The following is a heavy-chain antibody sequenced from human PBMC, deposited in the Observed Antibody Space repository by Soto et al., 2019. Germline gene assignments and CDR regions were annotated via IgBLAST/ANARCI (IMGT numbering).Heavy chain of an antibody. V-gene: IGHV1-18*01. CDR1: GYTFTSYG. CDR3: ASEGSGILLWFGDFDY. Sequence: ASVKVSCKASGYTFTSYGISWVRQAPGQGLEWMGWISAYNGNTNYAQKLQGRVTMTTDTSTSTAYMELRSLRSDDTAVYYCASEGSGILLWFGDFDYWGQGTLVTVS. CDR2: ISAYNGNT. J-gene: IGHJ4*02. D-gene: IGHD3-10*01.